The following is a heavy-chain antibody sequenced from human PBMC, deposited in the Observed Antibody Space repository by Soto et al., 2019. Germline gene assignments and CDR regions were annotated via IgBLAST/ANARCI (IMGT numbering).Heavy chain of an antibody. CDR3: ARGGYGDYSYFDS. J-gene: IGHJ4*02. D-gene: IGHD4-17*01. Sequence: PFLSWSGSGGSISGGGYAWSWIRQPPGKGLEWIGYIYHSGSTYYNPSLKSRVTISVDRSKKEFSLRLSSVTAADTAVYYCARGGYGDYSYFDSWGRGTLVTVSS. V-gene: IGHV4-30-2*01. CDR2: IYHSGST. CDR1: GGSISGGGYA.